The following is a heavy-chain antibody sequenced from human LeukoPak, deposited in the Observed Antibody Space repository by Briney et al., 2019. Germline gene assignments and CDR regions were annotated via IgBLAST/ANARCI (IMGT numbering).Heavy chain of an antibody. D-gene: IGHD1-7*01. CDR3: AREDITGTFDY. CDR2: INPNSGGT. V-gene: IGHV1-2*02. Sequence: ASVKVSCKASGYTFTGYYMHWVRQAPGQGLEWMGWINPNSGGTNYVQKFQGRVTMTRDTSISTAYMELSRLRSDDTAVYYCAREDITGTFDYWGQGTLVTVSS. CDR1: GYTFTGYY. J-gene: IGHJ4*02.